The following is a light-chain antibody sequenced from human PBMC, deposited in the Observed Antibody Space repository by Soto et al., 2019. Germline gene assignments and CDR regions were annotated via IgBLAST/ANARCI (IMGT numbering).Light chain of an antibody. Sequence: QSVLTQPASVSGSPGQSITISCTGSSSDLGAYNYVSWYQQHPGKAPKLMIFDVSIRPSGVSHRFSGSKSGRTASLTISGIQAEDEADYYCSSYRSSMTLVFVGGTQLTVL. CDR2: DVS. V-gene: IGLV2-14*03. CDR1: SSDLGAYNY. CDR3: SSYRSSMTLV. J-gene: IGLJ3*02.